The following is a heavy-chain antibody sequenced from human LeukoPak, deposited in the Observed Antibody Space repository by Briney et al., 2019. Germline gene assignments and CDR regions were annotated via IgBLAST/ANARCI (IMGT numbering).Heavy chain of an antibody. V-gene: IGHV4-39*07. Sequence: SETLSLTCTVSGGSISSSSYYWGWIRQPPGKGLEWIGSIYYSGSTYYNPSLKSRVTISVDTSKNQFSLKLSSVSAADTAAYYCARGGIQLWLYWGQGTLVTVSS. CDR3: ARGGIQLWLY. CDR2: IYYSGST. J-gene: IGHJ4*02. D-gene: IGHD5-18*01. CDR1: GGSISSSSYY.